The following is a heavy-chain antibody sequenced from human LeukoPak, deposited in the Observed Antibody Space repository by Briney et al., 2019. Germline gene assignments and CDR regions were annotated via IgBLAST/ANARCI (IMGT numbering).Heavy chain of an antibody. CDR1: GFTVSSNY. Sequence: GGSLRLSCAASGFTVSSNYMSWVRQAPGKGLEWVSVIYSGGSAYYADSVKGRFTISRDNSKNTLYLQMNSLRAEDTAVYYCAREEYSSSSSLDYYYYMDVWGKGTTVTVSS. CDR2: IYSGGSA. CDR3: AREEYSSSSSLDYYYYMDV. V-gene: IGHV3-53*01. D-gene: IGHD6-6*01. J-gene: IGHJ6*03.